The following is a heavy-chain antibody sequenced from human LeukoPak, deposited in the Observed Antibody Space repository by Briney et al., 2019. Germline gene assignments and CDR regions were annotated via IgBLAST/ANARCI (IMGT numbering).Heavy chain of an antibody. J-gene: IGHJ4*02. CDR2: IWFDGSHQ. Sequence: GGSLRLSCVASGFSFSTYAVHWVRQTPGKGLEWVAIIWFDGSHQYYGDSVKGRFTISRDNSKNTLYLQMNSLRAEDTAVYYCASFCSSTSCYTWWGQGTPVTVSS. D-gene: IGHD2-2*02. CDR1: GFSFSTYA. CDR3: ASFCSSTSCYTW. V-gene: IGHV3-33*01.